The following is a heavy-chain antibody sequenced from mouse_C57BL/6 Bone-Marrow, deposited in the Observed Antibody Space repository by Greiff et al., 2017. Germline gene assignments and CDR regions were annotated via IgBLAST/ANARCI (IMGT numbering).Heavy chain of an antibody. CDR1: GFTFSSYA. D-gene: IGHD1-1*01. V-gene: IGHV5-4*03. CDR3: ADYYGGAY. J-gene: IGHJ3*01. CDR2: ISDGGSYT. Sequence: DVMLVESGGGLVKPGGSLKLSCAASGFTFSSYAMSWVRQTPEKRLEWVATISDGGSYTYYPDNVKGRFTISRDNAKNNLYLQMSHLKAEDTAMYYCADYYGGAYWGQGTLVTGSA.